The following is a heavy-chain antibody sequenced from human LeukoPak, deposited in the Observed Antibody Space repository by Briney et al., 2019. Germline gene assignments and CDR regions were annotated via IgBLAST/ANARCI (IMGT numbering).Heavy chain of an antibody. V-gene: IGHV4-59*08. CDR2: IYYSGST. CDR3: ARQMDTAMVTGHYYYYMDV. J-gene: IGHJ6*03. Sequence: SETLSLTCTVSGGSISSYYWSWLRQPPGKGLEWIGYIYYSGSTNYNPSLKSRVTISVDTSKNQFSLKQRSLTAAHTAVFHCARQMDTAMVTGHYYYYMDVWGKGTTVTVSS. CDR1: GGSISSYY. D-gene: IGHD5-18*01.